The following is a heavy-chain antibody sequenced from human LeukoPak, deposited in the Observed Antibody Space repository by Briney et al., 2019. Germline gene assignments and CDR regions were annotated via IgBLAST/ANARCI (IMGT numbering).Heavy chain of an antibody. CDR2: INPNSGGT. J-gene: IGHJ5*02. D-gene: IGHD2-15*01. V-gene: IGHV1-2*04. CDR3: ARQGYCSGGSCQNWFDP. CDR1: GYTFTGYY. Sequence: ASVKVSCKASGYTFTGYYMHWVRQAPGQGLEWMGWINPNSGGTNYAQKFQGWVTMTRDTSISTAYMELSRLRPDDTAVYYCARQGYCSGGSCQNWFDPWGQGTLVTVSS.